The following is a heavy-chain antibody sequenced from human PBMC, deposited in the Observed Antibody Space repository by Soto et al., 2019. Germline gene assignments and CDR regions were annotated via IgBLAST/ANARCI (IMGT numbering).Heavy chain of an antibody. CDR3: ARAFPYCGGDCYSYYFDY. V-gene: IGHV1-2*02. Sequence: ASVKVSCKASGYPFPGSYMHWVRQAPGQGLEWMGGINPIFGSANYAQKFQGRVTITADTSTSTAYMELSSLRSEDTAVYYCARAFPYCGGDCYSYYFDYWGQGTLVTVSS. CDR2: INPIFGSA. CDR1: GYPFPGSY. D-gene: IGHD2-21*02. J-gene: IGHJ4*02.